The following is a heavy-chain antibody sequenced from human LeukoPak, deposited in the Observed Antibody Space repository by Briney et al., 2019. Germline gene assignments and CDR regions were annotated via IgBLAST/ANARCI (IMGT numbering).Heavy chain of an antibody. CDR1: GDSITSSSYY. Sequence: SETLSLTCTVSGDSITSSSYYWGWIRQPPGKGLEWIGSIYYSGTTYYSPSLKSRVTISVDTSKNQFSLKLSSVTAADTAVYYCARHFSTTDGGYTPSDYWGQGTLVTVSS. CDR2: IYYSGTT. D-gene: IGHD4-23*01. CDR3: ARHFSTTDGGYTPSDY. J-gene: IGHJ4*02. V-gene: IGHV4-39*01.